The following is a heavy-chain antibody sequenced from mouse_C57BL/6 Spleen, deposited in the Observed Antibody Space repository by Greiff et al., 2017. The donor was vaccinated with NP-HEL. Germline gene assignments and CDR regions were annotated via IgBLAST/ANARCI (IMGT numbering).Heavy chain of an antibody. CDR2: IDPENGDT. J-gene: IGHJ3*01. Sequence: EVQLQQSGAELVRPGASVKLSCTASGFNIKDDYMPWVKQRPEQGLEWIGWIDPENGDTEYASKFQGKATIPADTSSNTAYLQLSSLTSEDTAGYYCTRGYLFAYWGQGTLVTVSA. D-gene: IGHD3-2*02. CDR1: GFNIKDDY. V-gene: IGHV14-4*01. CDR3: TRGYLFAY.